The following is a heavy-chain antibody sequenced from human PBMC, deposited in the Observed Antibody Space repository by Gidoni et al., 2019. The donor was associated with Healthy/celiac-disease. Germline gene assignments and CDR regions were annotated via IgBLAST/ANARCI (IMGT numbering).Heavy chain of an antibody. CDR1: GFTFRSYA. D-gene: IGHD3-3*01. CDR2: ISGSGGST. J-gene: IGHJ3*02. V-gene: IGHV3-23*01. Sequence: EVQLLESGGGLVQPGGSLRLSFAASGFTFRSYALGWVRQAPGKGLEWVSAISGSGGSTYYADSVKGRFTISRDNSKNTLYLQMNSLRAEDTAVYYCAKGTDFWSGYTGGGDAFDIWGQGTMVTVSS. CDR3: AKGTDFWSGYTGGGDAFDI.